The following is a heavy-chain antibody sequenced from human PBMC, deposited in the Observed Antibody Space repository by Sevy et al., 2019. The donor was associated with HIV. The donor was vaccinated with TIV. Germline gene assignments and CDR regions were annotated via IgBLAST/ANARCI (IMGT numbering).Heavy chain of an antibody. V-gene: IGHV3-23*01. Sequence: GGSLRLSCAASGFTFNDYAMSWVRQAPGKGLEWVSTISGRGDTTNYADSVKGRFTISRDNSKNTLYLQMNSLRAEDSAVLYCAKDHYTAVTIFGGITPGYYGMDVWGQGTTVTVSS. J-gene: IGHJ6*02. CDR2: ISGRGDTT. D-gene: IGHD3-3*01. CDR1: GFTFNDYA. CDR3: AKDHYTAVTIFGGITPGYYGMDV.